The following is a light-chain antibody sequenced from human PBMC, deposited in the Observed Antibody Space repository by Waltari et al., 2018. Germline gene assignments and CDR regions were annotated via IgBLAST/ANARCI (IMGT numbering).Light chain of an antibody. Sequence: QFALTQPASVSGSPGQSITISCTGTRSDIGTYDYVSWYQQHPGEAPKLILYDVSHRPSGVPNRFSGSKSDNTASLTISGLQAEDESDYYCSSFTTRSTWVFGGGTKLTVL. CDR1: RSDIGTYDY. CDR2: DVS. V-gene: IGLV2-14*03. CDR3: SSFTTRSTWV. J-gene: IGLJ3*02.